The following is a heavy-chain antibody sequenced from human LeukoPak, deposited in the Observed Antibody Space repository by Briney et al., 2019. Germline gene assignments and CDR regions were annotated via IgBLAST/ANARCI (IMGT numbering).Heavy chain of an antibody. D-gene: IGHD4-17*01. V-gene: IGHV3-11*01. Sequence: GGSLRLSCATSGFTFTDYYMTWIRQAPGKGLEWTSYISVSGTTMYYADSVKGRFTLSRDNAKNSLYLQMNSLRADDTAVYYCARVGRLQYGDYVAFDYWGQGALVTVSS. CDR2: ISVSGTTM. CDR1: GFTFTDYY. CDR3: ARVGRLQYGDYVAFDY. J-gene: IGHJ4*02.